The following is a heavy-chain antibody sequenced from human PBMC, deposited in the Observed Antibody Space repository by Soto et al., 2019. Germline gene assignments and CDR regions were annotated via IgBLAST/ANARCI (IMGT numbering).Heavy chain of an antibody. V-gene: IGHV1-18*01. Sequence: GASVKVSCKASGYTFTSYGISWVRQAPGQGLEWMGWISAYNGNTNYAQKLQGRVTMTTDTSTSTAYMELRSLRSDDTAVYYCARDKGGSVIGFYYYHDLMDVCGKGSSVPGSS. D-gene: IGHD3-22*01. CDR3: ARDKGGSVIGFYYYHDLMDV. CDR1: GYTFTSYG. CDR2: ISAYNGNT. J-gene: IGHJ6*04.